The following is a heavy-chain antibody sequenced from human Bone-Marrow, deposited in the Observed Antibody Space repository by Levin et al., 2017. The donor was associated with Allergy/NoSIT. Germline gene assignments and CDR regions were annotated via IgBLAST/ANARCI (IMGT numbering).Heavy chain of an antibody. CDR2: ISTYNGHT. D-gene: IGHD2-8*01. V-gene: IGHV1-18*01. CDR3: ARDPVGDVVLMGAMDV. J-gene: IGHJ6*02. CDR1: GYSFTNYG. Sequence: GASVKVSCKASGYSFTNYGISWVRQAPGQGLEWLGWISTYNGHTNFAQKVQDRVTLTTDTSTTTVYMELRSLTSDDTAVYYCARDPVGDVVLMGAMDVWGQGTTVTVSS.